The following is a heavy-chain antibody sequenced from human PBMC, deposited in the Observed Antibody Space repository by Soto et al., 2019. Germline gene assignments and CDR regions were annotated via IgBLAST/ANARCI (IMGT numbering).Heavy chain of an antibody. Sequence: QITLKESGPTLVKPTQTLTLTCNFSGFSLSTSGVGVGWIRQPPGKALEWLALIYWDDDKRYSPSLKSRLTITKDTSKNQVVLTMANMDPVDTATYYCVHIRYGSGLFDYWGQGTLVTVSS. J-gene: IGHJ4*02. CDR1: GFSLSTSGVG. V-gene: IGHV2-5*02. D-gene: IGHD3-10*01. CDR3: VHIRYGSGLFDY. CDR2: IYWDDDK.